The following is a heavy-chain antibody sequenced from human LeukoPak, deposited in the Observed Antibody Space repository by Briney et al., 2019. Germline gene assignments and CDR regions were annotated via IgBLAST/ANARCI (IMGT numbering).Heavy chain of an antibody. J-gene: IGHJ4*02. CDR3: ATDLLGGPSTY. D-gene: IGHD2-15*01. CDR1: GYTLTELS. Sequence: ASVKVSCKVSGYTLTELSMHWVRQAPGKGLEWLGGFDPEDGEPIYAEKFQGRVTMTEDTSIDTAYMELSSLRSEDTAVYYCATDLLGGPSTYWGQGTLVTVSS. V-gene: IGHV1-24*01. CDR2: FDPEDGEP.